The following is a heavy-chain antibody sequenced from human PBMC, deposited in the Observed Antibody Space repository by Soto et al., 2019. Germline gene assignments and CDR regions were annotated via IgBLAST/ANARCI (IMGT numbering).Heavy chain of an antibody. CDR2: NSGSDDST. CDR1: GFTFSSYA. J-gene: IGHJ4*02. D-gene: IGHD6-6*01. Sequence: EVQRLESGGGLVQLGESLRLSCEASGFTFSSYAMSWLRQAPGKGLEWASVNSGSDDSTYYADSVNGRFTISRDNSKTTLYLQMNSLRAEDTAVYYCAKRSSSTTFDYWGQETLVTVST. V-gene: IGHV3-23*01. CDR3: AKRSSSTTFDY.